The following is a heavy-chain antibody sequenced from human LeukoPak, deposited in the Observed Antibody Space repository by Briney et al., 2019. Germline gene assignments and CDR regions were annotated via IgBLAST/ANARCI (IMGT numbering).Heavy chain of an antibody. Sequence: GESLKISCKGSGYSFTSYWIGWVRQMPGKGLEWMGVIYPGDSDTRYSPSFQGQVTISADKSISTAYLQWSSLKASDTTMYYCARHLAAAGTNYYYYMDVWGKGTTVTVSS. CDR1: GYSFTSYW. V-gene: IGHV5-51*01. D-gene: IGHD6-13*01. CDR2: IYPGDSDT. CDR3: ARHLAAAGTNYYYYMDV. J-gene: IGHJ6*03.